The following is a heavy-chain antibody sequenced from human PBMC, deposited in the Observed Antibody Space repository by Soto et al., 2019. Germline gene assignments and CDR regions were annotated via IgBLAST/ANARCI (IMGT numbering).Heavy chain of an antibody. Sequence: GGSLRLSCAASGFTFRSYAMHWVRQAPGKGLECVATISNDGTKEYYADSVKGRLTISRDNSKNMVYLQMSSLRAEDTAIYYCARDSNRWAQLVDSWGQGTLVTVSS. CDR3: ARDSNRWAQLVDS. CDR1: GFTFRSYA. V-gene: IGHV3-30-3*01. CDR2: ISNDGTKE. D-gene: IGHD2-2*01. J-gene: IGHJ4*02.